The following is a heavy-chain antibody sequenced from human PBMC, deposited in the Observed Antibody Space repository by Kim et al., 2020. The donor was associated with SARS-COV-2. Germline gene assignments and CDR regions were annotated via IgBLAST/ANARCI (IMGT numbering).Heavy chain of an antibody. J-gene: IGHJ4*02. Sequence: SETLSLTSAVYGGSLSGYSWTWIRQPPGKGLEWIGDINHGGSTNYNPSLKSRVTISIDTSKNQFSLKLTSVTAADTAIYYCARSDGIIDYWGRGTLVTVS. CDR3: ARSDGIIDY. V-gene: IGHV4-34*01. CDR2: INHGGST. D-gene: IGHD3-3*02. CDR1: GGSLSGYS.